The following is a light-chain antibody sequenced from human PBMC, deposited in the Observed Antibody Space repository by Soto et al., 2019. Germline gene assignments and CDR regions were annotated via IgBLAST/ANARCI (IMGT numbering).Light chain of an antibody. CDR1: NSDLGSYNL. V-gene: IGLV2-23*01. CDR2: EGS. Sequence: QSALTQPASVSGSPGQSITISCTGTNSDLGSYNLVSWYQQHPGKAPKLMIYEGSKRPSGVSNRFSGSKSGNTASLTISGLQAEDEADYYCCSYAGSSTWVFGGGTKLTVL. J-gene: IGLJ3*02. CDR3: CSYAGSSTWV.